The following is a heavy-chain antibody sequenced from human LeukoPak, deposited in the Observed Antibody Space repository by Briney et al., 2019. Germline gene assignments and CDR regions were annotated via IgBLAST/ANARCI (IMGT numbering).Heavy chain of an antibody. CDR2: IYHSGNT. CDR1: GVSISSGGYY. V-gene: IGHV4-31*03. J-gene: IGHJ4*02. Sequence: SQTLSLTCTVSGVSISSGGYYWTWIRQRPGESLEWIGYIYHSGNTYYNPSLMSRIVLSVDTSKSQFSLKVTSVTAADTALYYCARVRKLPLEWDLIDFWGQGTLVTVSS. CDR3: ARVRKLPLEWDLIDF. D-gene: IGHD1-1*01.